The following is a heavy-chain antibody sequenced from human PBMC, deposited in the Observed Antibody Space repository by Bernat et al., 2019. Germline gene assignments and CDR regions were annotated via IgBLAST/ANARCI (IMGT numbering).Heavy chain of an antibody. V-gene: IGHV3-30*16. D-gene: IGHD1-26*01. J-gene: IGHJ3*02. Sequence: VQLVESGGGVVQPGRSLRLSCAASGFTFSSYAMHRVRQAPGKGPEWVAVRSYDGSNKYYADPVKGRFTISRNNSKNRLYLQMNGLRAEDTAVYYCARGMRWEIEACDIWGQGTMVTVSS. CDR2: RSYDGSNK. CDR1: GFTFSSYA. CDR3: ARGMRWEIEACDI.